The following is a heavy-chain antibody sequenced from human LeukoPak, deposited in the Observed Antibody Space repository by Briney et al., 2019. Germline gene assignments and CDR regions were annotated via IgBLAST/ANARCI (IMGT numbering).Heavy chain of an antibody. CDR3: ARGGSGSYFSWLDP. Sequence: ASVKVSCKASGCTFTGYYIHWVRQAPGHGLECMGWINPNSGGTSYAQKFQGRVTMTRDTSISTAYMELSRLRSDDTAVYYCARGGSGSYFSWLDPWGQGTLVTVSS. CDR1: GCTFTGYY. V-gene: IGHV1-2*02. J-gene: IGHJ5*02. D-gene: IGHD3-10*01. CDR2: INPNSGGT.